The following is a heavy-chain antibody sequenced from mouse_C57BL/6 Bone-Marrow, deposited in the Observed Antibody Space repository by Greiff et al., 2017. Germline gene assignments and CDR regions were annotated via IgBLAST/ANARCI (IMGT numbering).Heavy chain of an antibody. CDR2: ISSGSSTI. Sequence: EVKLMESGGGLVKPGGSLKLSCAASGFTFSDYGMHWVRQAPEKGLEWVAYISSGSSTIYYADTVKGRFTISRDNAKNTLFLQLTSLRSEDTGMYYCARPRVYWYFDVWGTGTTVTVSS. CDR1: GFTFSDYG. V-gene: IGHV5-17*01. CDR3: ARPRVYWYFDV. J-gene: IGHJ1*03.